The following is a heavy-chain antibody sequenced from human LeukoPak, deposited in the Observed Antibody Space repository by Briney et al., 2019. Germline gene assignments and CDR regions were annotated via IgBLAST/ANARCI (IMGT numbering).Heavy chain of an antibody. CDR3: AREFEGDFWSGYFYYMDV. J-gene: IGHJ6*03. D-gene: IGHD3-3*01. CDR1: GFTFSSYS. CDR2: ISSSSSTI. V-gene: IGHV3-48*01. Sequence: QPGGSLRLSCAASGFTFSSYSMNWVRQAPGKGLEWVSYISSSSSTIYYADSVKGRFTISRDNAKNSLYLQMNSLRAEDTAVYYCAREFEGDFWSGYFYYMDVWGKGTTVTVSS.